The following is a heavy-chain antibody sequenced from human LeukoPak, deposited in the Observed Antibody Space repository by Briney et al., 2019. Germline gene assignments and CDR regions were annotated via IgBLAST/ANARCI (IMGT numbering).Heavy chain of an antibody. J-gene: IGHJ4*02. D-gene: IGHD2-15*01. CDR2: IIPILGIA. CDR1: GYTLTELS. CDR3: VDGLSSNDY. V-gene: IGHV1-69*02. Sequence: SVKVSCKVSGYTLTELSMHWVRQAPGKGLEWMGRIIPILGIANYAQKFQGRVTITADKSTSTAYMELSSLRSEDTAVYYCVDGLSSNDYWGQGTLVTVSS.